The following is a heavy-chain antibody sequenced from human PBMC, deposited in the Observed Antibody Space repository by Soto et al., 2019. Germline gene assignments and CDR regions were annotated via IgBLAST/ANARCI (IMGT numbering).Heavy chain of an antibody. Sequence: GGSLRLSCAASGFTFSSYGMHWVRQSPGEGLEWVAVIWYDGSDKYYADSVKGRFTISRDNSKNTLYLQMNSLRAEDTAVYYCARVSNPINYYGMDVWGQGTTVTVSS. J-gene: IGHJ6*02. CDR3: ARVSNPINYYGMDV. V-gene: IGHV3-33*01. CDR1: GFTFSSYG. CDR2: IWYDGSDK.